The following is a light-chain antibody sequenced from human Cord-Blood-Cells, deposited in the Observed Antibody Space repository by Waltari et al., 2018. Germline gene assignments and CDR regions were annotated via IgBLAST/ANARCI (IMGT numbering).Light chain of an antibody. CDR2: DVS. Sequence: QSALTQPRSVSGSPGQSVTISCTGTSSDVGGYNYVSWYQQHPGKAPKLMIYDVSKRPSGVPDRFSGSKSGNTASLTISGLQAEDEADYYGCSYAGSYRYVFGTGTKVTVL. J-gene: IGLJ1*01. CDR1: SSDVGGYNY. CDR3: CSYAGSYRYV. V-gene: IGLV2-11*01.